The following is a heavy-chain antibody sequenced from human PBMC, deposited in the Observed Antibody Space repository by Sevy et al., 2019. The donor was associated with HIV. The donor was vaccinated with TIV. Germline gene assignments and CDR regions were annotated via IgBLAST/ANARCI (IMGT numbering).Heavy chain of an antibody. CDR2: FYYSGST. CDR3: ARRVRGVIAYFDY. V-gene: IGHV4-39*02. Sequence: SETLSLTCAVSGGSISSSSYYWGWIRQPPGKGLEWIGSFYYSGSTYYNPSLKSRFTISVDTSKNHFSLKLSSVTAADTAVYYCARRVRGVIAYFDYWGQGTLVTVSS. D-gene: IGHD3-10*01. CDR1: GGSISSSSYY. J-gene: IGHJ4*02.